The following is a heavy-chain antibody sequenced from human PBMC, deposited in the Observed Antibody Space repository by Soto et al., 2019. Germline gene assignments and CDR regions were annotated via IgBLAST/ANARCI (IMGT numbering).Heavy chain of an antibody. J-gene: IGHJ6*02. CDR2: ISAYNGNT. V-gene: IGHV1-18*01. CDR3: ARVEEFYYYYYGMDV. CDR1: GYTFTSYG. Sequence: ASVKVSCKASGYTFTSYGISWVRQAPGQGLEWMGWISAYNGNTNYAQKLQGRVTMTTDTSTSTAYMELRSLRSDDTAVYYCARVEEFYYYYYGMDVWGQGTTVTVSS.